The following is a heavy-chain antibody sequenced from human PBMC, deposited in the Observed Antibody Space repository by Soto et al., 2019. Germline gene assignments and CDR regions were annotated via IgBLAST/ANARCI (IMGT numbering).Heavy chain of an antibody. CDR2: IYYSGST. D-gene: IGHD4-17*01. Sequence: PSETLSLTCTVSGGSISSYYWSWIRQPPGKGLEWIGYIYYSGSTNYNPSLKSRVTISVDTSKNQFSPKLSSVTAADTAVYYCARQDYGDEKYFDYWGQGTLVTVSS. V-gene: IGHV4-59*08. J-gene: IGHJ4*02. CDR1: GGSISSYY. CDR3: ARQDYGDEKYFDY.